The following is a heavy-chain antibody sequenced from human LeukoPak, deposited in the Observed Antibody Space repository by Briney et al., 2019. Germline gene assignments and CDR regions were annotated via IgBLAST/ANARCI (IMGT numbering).Heavy chain of an antibody. CDR2: ISGSGGST. D-gene: IGHD3-22*01. J-gene: IGHJ4*02. CDR1: GFTFSSYA. CDR3: AKPFYYDSSGYSDI. V-gene: IGHV3-23*01. Sequence: GGSLRLSCAASGFTFSSYAMSWVRQAPGKGLEWVSAISGSGGSTYYADSVKGRSTISRDNSKNTLYLQMNSLRAEDTAVYYCAKPFYYDSSGYSDIWGQGTLVTVSS.